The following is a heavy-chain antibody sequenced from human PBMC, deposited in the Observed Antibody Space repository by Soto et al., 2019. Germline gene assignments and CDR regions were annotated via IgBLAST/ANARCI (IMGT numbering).Heavy chain of an antibody. CDR1: GFTFSSYA. CDR2: ISGSGGST. CDR3: AKDPRFLEWSPYYYGMDV. V-gene: IGHV3-23*01. D-gene: IGHD3-3*01. J-gene: IGHJ6*02. Sequence: GGSLRLSCAASGFTFSSYAMSWVRQAPGKGLEWVSAISGSGGSTYYADSVKGRFTISRDNSKNTLYLQMNSLRAEDTAVYYCAKDPRFLEWSPYYYGMDVWGQGTTVTVSS.